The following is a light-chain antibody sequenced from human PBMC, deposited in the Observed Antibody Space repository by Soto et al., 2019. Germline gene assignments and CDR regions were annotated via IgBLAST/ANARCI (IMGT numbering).Light chain of an antibody. CDR3: CSYTSSSTLV. Sequence: QSALTQPASVSGSPGQSITISCTGTSSDVGGYNYVSWYQKHPGKAPKILIYEVRNRPSGVSNRFSGSKTGNTASLTISGLQAEDEADYYCCSYTSSSTLVFGGGTKVTVL. J-gene: IGLJ2*01. CDR1: SSDVGGYNY. CDR2: EVR. V-gene: IGLV2-14*01.